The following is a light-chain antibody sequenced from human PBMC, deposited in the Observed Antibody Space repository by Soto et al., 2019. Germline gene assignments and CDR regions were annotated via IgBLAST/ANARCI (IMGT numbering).Light chain of an antibody. Sequence: DIQMTQSPSTLSASVGDRVAITCRASQSISTYLAWYQQKPGKAPKLLIYKASSLESGVPSRFSGSGSGTEFTLTISSLQPDDFATYYCQQYNSYSWTFGQGTKVDNK. J-gene: IGKJ1*01. CDR3: QQYNSYSWT. CDR2: KAS. CDR1: QSISTY. V-gene: IGKV1-5*03.